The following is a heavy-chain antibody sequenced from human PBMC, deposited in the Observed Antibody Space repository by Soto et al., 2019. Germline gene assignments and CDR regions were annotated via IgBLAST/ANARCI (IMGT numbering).Heavy chain of an antibody. CDR3: GKGGMVGQLLQPTGEFVL. Sequence: EVQLLESGGDLVQPGGSLRLSCAASGFNFSSYAMSWVRQAPGKGLEWVSGISGSGGSTSYADSVKGRFTISRDNSKNTMYLQMNSLRAEDTVVYYCGKGGMVGQLLQPTGEFVLWCRGTLVTVS. CDR2: ISGSGGST. D-gene: IGHD3-10*02. J-gene: IGHJ2*01. CDR1: GFNFSSYA. V-gene: IGHV3-23*01.